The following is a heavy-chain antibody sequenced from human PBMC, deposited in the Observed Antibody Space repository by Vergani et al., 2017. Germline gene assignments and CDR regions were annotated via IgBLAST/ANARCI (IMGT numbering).Heavy chain of an antibody. J-gene: IGHJ1*01. CDR3: TKAGQYDSDNFHDS. D-gene: IGHD3-22*01. V-gene: IGHV3-30*02. CDR1: GFTLGIFG. CDR2: IRYDGTKR. Sequence: QVQLVESGGGVVQPGGSLRLSCMASGFTLGIFGMHWVRQAPGKGLEGVAFIRYDGTKRFYGDSVKGRFTISRDNSQTTVFLQMNSLRADDSAVYYCTKAGQYDSDNFHDSWGQGALVTVAS.